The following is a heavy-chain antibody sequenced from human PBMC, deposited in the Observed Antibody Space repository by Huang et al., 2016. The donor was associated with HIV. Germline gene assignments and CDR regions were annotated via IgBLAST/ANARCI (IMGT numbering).Heavy chain of an antibody. Sequence: EVQLVQSGAEVKKPGESLKIPCKGSGYSFTSYWIGWVRQMHGKGLEVMGFISPGDSDTGYSPPVQDQVTISASKSIRTAYLQWSSLKASDTAMYYCARLSTTWYFDYWGQGTLVTVSS. D-gene: IGHD1-1*01. CDR1: GYSFTSYW. CDR2: ISPGDSDT. CDR3: ARLSTTWYFDY. J-gene: IGHJ4*02. V-gene: IGHV5-51*01.